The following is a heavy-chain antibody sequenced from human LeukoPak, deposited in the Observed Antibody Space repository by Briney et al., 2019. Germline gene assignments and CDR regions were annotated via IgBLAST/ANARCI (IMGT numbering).Heavy chain of an antibody. CDR2: TNTDGSST. CDR3: VPTDSSGLD. V-gene: IGHV3-74*01. Sequence: GGSLRLSCEASGFTFSHYWMHWVRHAPGKGLVWVSRTNTDGSSTNYVDSVKGRFTISRDNAKNTMYLQMNSLRAEDTAVYYCVPTDSSGLDWGQGTLVTVSS. J-gene: IGHJ4*02. D-gene: IGHD3-22*01. CDR1: GFTFSHYW.